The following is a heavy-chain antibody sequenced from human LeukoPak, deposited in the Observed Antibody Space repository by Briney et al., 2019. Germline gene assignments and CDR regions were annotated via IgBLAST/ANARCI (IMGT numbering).Heavy chain of an antibody. Sequence: GGSLRLSCAASGFTLGGYTLNWVRQAPGKGLQFVSSISSTSSYKYYADSVKGRFTISRDNAKNSLYLQMNSLRAEDTAVYYCARAWSTVVTPEYFDFWGQGSLVTVSS. V-gene: IGHV3-21*01. CDR2: ISSTSSYK. J-gene: IGHJ4*02. D-gene: IGHD4-23*01. CDR1: GFTLGGYT. CDR3: ARAWSTVVTPEYFDF.